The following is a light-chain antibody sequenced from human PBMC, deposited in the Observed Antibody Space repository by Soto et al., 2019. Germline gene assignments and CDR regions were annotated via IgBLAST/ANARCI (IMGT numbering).Light chain of an antibody. Sequence: EIVMTQSPATLSVSPGERATLCCRASQSVSSYLAWYQHKPGQAPRLLIYDASNRATGIPARFSGSGSGTDFTLSISSLQPEDFATYYCHQTYGKHRTFGQGTKVE. V-gene: IGKV3-11*01. J-gene: IGKJ1*01. CDR1: QSVSSY. CDR3: HQTYGKHRT. CDR2: DAS.